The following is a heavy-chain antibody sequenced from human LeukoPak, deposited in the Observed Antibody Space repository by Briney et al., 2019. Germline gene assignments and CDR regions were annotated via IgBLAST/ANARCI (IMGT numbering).Heavy chain of an antibody. Sequence: SETLSLTCAVYGGSFSGYYWSWIGQPPGKGLEWIGEINHSGSTNYNPSLKSRVTISVDTSKNQFSLKLSSVTAADTAVYYCARGSDYYDSSGYYPPVLFDWGQGTLVTVSS. CDR1: GGSFSGYY. V-gene: IGHV4-34*01. CDR2: INHSGST. J-gene: IGHJ4*02. D-gene: IGHD3-22*01. CDR3: ARGSDYYDSSGYYPPVLFD.